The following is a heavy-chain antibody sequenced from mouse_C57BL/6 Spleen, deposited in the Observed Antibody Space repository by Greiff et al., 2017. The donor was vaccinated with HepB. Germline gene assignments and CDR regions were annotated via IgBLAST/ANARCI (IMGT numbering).Heavy chain of an antibody. Sequence: QVHVKQPGAELVRPGSSVKLSCKASGYTFTSYWMHWVKQRPLQGLEWIGNIDPSDSETHYNQKFKDKATLTVDKSSSTAYMQLSSLTSEDSAVYYCARGRNYDEAWFAYWGQGTLVTVSA. J-gene: IGHJ3*01. CDR3: ARGRNYDEAWFAY. V-gene: IGHV1-52*01. CDR1: GYTFTSYW. CDR2: IDPSDSET. D-gene: IGHD2-4*01.